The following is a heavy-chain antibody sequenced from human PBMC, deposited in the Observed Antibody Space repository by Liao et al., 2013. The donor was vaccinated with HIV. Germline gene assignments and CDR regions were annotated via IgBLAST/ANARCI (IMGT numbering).Heavy chain of an antibody. Sequence: QVQLQESGPGLVKPSQTLSLTCTVSGGSISSGDYYWSWIRQPPGKGLEWIGEINHSGNTNYNPSLKSRVTILVDTSKNQFSLRLSSVTAADTAVYYCARTRGSGWSDWFDPWGQGSLVTVSS. V-gene: IGHV4-30-4*08. D-gene: IGHD6-19*01. CDR1: GGSISSGDYY. CDR2: INHSGNT. CDR3: ARTRGSGWSDWFDP. J-gene: IGHJ5*02.